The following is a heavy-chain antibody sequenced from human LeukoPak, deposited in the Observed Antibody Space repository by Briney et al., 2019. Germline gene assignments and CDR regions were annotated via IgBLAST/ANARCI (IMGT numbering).Heavy chain of an antibody. V-gene: IGHV3-23*01. CDR1: GFTFSNYA. Sequence: PGGSLRLSCAASGFTFSNYAMNWVRQAPGKGLEWVSLISGSTGSTYYADSVKGRFSISRDNSKNTVYLQMNSLRAEDTAVYYCARGRYSSGYVADYWGQGTLVTVSS. D-gene: IGHD5-18*01. J-gene: IGHJ4*02. CDR3: ARGRYSSGYVADY. CDR2: ISGSTGST.